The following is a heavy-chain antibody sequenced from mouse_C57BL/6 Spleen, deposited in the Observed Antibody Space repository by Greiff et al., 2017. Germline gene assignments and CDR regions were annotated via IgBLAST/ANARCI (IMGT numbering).Heavy chain of an antibody. Sequence: EVQRVESGGGLVQPGGSLKLSCAASGFTFSDYGMHWVRQAPEKGLEWVAYISSGSSTIYYANTVKGRFTIARDNAKNTLFLLMTSLRSEDTAMYYCARDGDGDFGYAKDYWGQGTSVTVSS. CDR3: ARDGDGDFGYAKDY. V-gene: IGHV5-17*01. CDR2: ISSGSSTI. J-gene: IGHJ4*01. D-gene: IGHD2-13*01. CDR1: GFTFSDYG.